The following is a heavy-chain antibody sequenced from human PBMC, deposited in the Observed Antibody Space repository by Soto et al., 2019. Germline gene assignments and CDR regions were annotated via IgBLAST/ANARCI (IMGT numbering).Heavy chain of an antibody. J-gene: IGHJ6*02. Sequence: LRLSCAASGFTFSSYAMHWVRQAPGKGLEWVAVISYDGSNKYYADSVKGRFTISRDNSKNTLYLQMNSLRAEDTAVYYCAREIARVTIFGVVIMDYYYYGMDVWGQGATVTVSS. CDR3: AREIARVTIFGVVIMDYYYYGMDV. CDR1: GFTFSSYA. V-gene: IGHV3-30-3*01. CDR2: ISYDGSNK. D-gene: IGHD3-3*01.